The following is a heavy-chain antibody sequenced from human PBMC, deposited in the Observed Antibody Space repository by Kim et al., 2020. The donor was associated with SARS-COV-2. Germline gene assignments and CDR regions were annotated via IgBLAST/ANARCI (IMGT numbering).Heavy chain of an antibody. V-gene: IGHV3-43*01. Sequence: DSVNARFTLYRDNSKNSLYLQLNSLRSEDTALYYCAKDFSGSGSFSVFDFWGRGTLVTVSS. D-gene: IGHD3-10*01. J-gene: IGHJ4*02. CDR3: AKDFSGSGSFSVFDF.